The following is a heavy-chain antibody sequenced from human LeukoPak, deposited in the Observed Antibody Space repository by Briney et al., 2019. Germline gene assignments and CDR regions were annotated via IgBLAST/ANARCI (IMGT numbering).Heavy chain of an antibody. CDR3: ARKGIAAAGITNYYYYGMDV. CDR1: GYTFTSYG. V-gene: IGHV1-18*01. J-gene: IGHJ6*02. CDR2: ISAYNGNT. Sequence: ASVKVSCKASGYTFTSYGISWVRQAPGQGLEWMGWISAYNGNTNYAQKLQGRVTMTTDTSTSTAYMELRSLRSDDTAVYYCARKGIAAAGITNYYYYGMDVWGQGTTVTVSS. D-gene: IGHD6-13*01.